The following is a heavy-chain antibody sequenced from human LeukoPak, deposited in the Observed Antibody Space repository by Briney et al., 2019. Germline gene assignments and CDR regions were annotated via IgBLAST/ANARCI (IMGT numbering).Heavy chain of an antibody. J-gene: IGHJ5*02. CDR1: GYSFTNYW. CDR2: IYPDDSNT. Sequence: GESLKISCKGSGYSFTNYWIGWVRQMPGKGLEWMGIIYPDDSNTKYSPSFQGQVTISADKSISTAYLQWSSLKASDTAMYYCARSMVATYVSVNWFDPWGQGTLVTVSS. CDR3: ARSMVATYVSVNWFDP. V-gene: IGHV5-51*01. D-gene: IGHD5-12*01.